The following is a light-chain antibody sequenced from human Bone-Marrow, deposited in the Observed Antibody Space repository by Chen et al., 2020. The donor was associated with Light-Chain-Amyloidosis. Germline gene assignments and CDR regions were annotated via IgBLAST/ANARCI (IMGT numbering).Light chain of an antibody. CDR1: SSDVGCDNH. CDR2: EVN. Sequence: QSALTQPASVSGSPGQSITISCTGTSSDVGCDNHGSWYQQHPDKAPKLMIYEVNNRPSWVPDRFAGAKSDKTASLTISGLQTRDEADYFCSSYTITNTLVFGSGTRVTVL. V-gene: IGLV2-14*01. J-gene: IGLJ1*01. CDR3: SSYTITNTLV.